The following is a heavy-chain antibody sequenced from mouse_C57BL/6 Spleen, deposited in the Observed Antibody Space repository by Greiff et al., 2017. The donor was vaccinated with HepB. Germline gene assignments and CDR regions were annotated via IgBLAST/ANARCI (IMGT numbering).Heavy chain of an antibody. CDR2: ISSGSSTI. Sequence: DVKLVESGGGLVKPGGSLKLSCAASGFTFSDYGMHWVRQAPEKGLEWVAYISSGSSTIYYADTVKGRFTISRDNAKNTLFLQMTSLRSEDTAMYYCAREDYYGSGMDYWGQGTSVTVSS. J-gene: IGHJ4*01. CDR1: GFTFSDYG. V-gene: IGHV5-17*01. D-gene: IGHD1-1*01. CDR3: AREDYYGSGMDY.